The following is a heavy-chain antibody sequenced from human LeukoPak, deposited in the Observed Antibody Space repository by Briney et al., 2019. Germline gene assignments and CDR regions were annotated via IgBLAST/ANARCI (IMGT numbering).Heavy chain of an antibody. J-gene: IGHJ5*02. D-gene: IGHD3-3*01. CDR2: ISSSGSTI. Sequence: GGSLRLSCAASGFTFSSYEMNWVRQAPGKGLEWVSYISSSGSTIYYADSVKGRFTISRDNANNSLYLHMNSLRAEDTAVYYCTRDAGADFWSGYYEDWFDPWGQGTLVTVSS. CDR1: GFTFSSYE. CDR3: TRDAGADFWSGYYEDWFDP. V-gene: IGHV3-48*03.